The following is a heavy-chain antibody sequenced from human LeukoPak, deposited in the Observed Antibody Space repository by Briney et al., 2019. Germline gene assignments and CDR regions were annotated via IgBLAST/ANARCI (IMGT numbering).Heavy chain of an antibody. V-gene: IGHV3-33*01. J-gene: IGHJ4*02. CDR1: GLTFKSFG. D-gene: IGHD3-22*01. Sequence: GGSLRLSCAASGLTFKSFGMHWVRQAPGKGLEWVAIIWYDGSNKYYADSVKGRFTISRDNSKNTLSLQMNSLRAEDTAVYYCARVLGSGYAGDYWGQGTLVTVSS. CDR3: ARVLGSGYAGDY. CDR2: IWYDGSNK.